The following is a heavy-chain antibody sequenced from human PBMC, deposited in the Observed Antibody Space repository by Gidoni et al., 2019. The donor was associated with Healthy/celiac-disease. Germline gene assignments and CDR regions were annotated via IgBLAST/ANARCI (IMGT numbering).Heavy chain of an antibody. V-gene: IGHV3-9*01. CDR1: GFTFDDYA. J-gene: IGHJ6*03. Sequence: EVQLVESGGGLVQPGRSLRLSCAASGFTFDDYAMHWVRQAPGKGLEWVSGISWNSGSIGYADSVKGRFTISRDNAKNSLYLQMNSLRAEDTALYYCAKSVYNYYMDVWGKGTTVTVSS. CDR3: AKSVYNYYMDV. CDR2: ISWNSGSI.